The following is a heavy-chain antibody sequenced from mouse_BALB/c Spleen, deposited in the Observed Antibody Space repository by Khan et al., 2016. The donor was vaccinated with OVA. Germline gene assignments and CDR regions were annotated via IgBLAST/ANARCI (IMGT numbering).Heavy chain of an antibody. J-gene: IGHJ4*01. V-gene: IGHV1S41*01. D-gene: IGHD1-1*01. Sequence: DLVKPGASVKLSCKASGYTFTSYWINWIKQRPGQGLEWIGRIGPGSGSTSYNEMFTGKATLTVDTTSRTAYIQLSSLSSEDSAVYFCARSNYYGSSLYAMDYWGQGTSVTVSS. CDR2: IGPGSGST. CDR1: GYTFTSYW. CDR3: ARSNYYGSSLYAMDY.